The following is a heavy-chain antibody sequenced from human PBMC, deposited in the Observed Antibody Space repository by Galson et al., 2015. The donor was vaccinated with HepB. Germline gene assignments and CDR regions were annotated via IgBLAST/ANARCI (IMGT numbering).Heavy chain of an antibody. CDR3: ARISPEDYYDSSGFLYYFDY. CDR1: GGTFSNYA. D-gene: IGHD3-22*01. Sequence: SVKVSCKASGGTFSNYAVSWVRQAPGQGLEWMGGIIPVFGIANYAQKFQGRVTITADKSTNTAYMELSSLRSEDTAVYYCARISPEDYYDSSGFLYYFDYWGQGTLVTVSS. J-gene: IGHJ4*02. V-gene: IGHV1-69*10. CDR2: IIPVFGIA.